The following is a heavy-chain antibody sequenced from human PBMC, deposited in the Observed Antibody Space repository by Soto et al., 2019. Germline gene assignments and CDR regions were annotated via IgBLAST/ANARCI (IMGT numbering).Heavy chain of an antibody. V-gene: IGHV3-74*01. Sequence: PGESLKISCAASGFTFSSYWMHWVRQAPGKGLVWVSRINSDGSSTSYADSVKGRFTISRDNAKNTLYLQMNSLRAEETAVYYCAISSGSYYLYWGQGTLVTVSS. CDR3: AISSGSYYLY. J-gene: IGHJ4*02. CDR2: INSDGSST. CDR1: GFTFSSYW. D-gene: IGHD3-10*01.